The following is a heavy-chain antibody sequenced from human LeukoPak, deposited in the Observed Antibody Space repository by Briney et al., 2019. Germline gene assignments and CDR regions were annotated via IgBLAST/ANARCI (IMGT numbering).Heavy chain of an antibody. D-gene: IGHD3-10*01. CDR3: ARNYRGTSFVDY. CDR2: IYYSGST. J-gene: IGHJ4*02. CDR1: GGSISSSSYY. Sequence: SETLSLTCTVSGGSISSSSYYWGWIRQPPGKGLEWIGSIYYSGSTYYNPSLKSRVTISVDTSKNQFSLKLSSVTAADTAVYYCARNYRGTSFVDYWGQGTLVTVSS. V-gene: IGHV4-39*07.